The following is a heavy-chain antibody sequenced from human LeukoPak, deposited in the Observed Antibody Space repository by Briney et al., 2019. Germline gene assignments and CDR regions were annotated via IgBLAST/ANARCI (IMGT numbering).Heavy chain of an antibody. CDR3: ARDGSYCSGGSCYTGEYFQH. D-gene: IGHD2-15*01. CDR1: EFTFSTHS. CDR2: ISYDGSGK. Sequence: GGSLRLSCAASEFTFSTHSMHWVRQAPGKGLEWVTLISYDGSGKLYADSVKGRFTISRDNSKNTLFLQMSSLRDEDTAIYYCARDGSYCSGGSCYTGEYFQHWGQGTLVTVPS. V-gene: IGHV3-30*04. J-gene: IGHJ1*01.